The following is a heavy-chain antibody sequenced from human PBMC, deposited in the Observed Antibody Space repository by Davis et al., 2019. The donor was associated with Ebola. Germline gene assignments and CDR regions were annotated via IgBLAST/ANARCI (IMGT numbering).Heavy chain of an antibody. CDR1: GYRFTSYY. V-gene: IGHV1-46*01. D-gene: IGHD3-22*01. Sequence: ASVTVSCKASGYRFTSYYMHWVRQAPGQGLEWMGIINPITGGTSYAQNFQVRVNMTRDTSTSTVYMELRSLRSEDTAVYYCAREGGRYYDSSGYVFDIWGQGTMVKVSS. J-gene: IGHJ3*02. CDR2: INPITGGT. CDR3: AREGGRYYDSSGYVFDI.